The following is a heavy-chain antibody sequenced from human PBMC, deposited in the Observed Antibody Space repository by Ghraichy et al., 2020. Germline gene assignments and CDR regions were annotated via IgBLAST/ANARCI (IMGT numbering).Heavy chain of an antibody. CDR1: GTSIGLSPYY. V-gene: IGHV4-39*01. Sequence: SQTLSLTCTVSGTSIGLSPYYWGWIRQPPGKGLEWIGSIYYKGGPYYSPSLRSRVSISTDTAKNQVALKFNSVTAADTGIYFCARRDDNSGRYYSGFDSWGQGILVTVSS. CDR3: ARRDDNSGRYYSGFDS. CDR2: IYYKGGP. D-gene: IGHD3-22*01. J-gene: IGHJ4*02.